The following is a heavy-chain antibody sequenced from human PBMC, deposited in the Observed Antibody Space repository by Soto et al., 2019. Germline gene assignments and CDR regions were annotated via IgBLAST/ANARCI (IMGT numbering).Heavy chain of an antibody. CDR2: IGTAGDT. V-gene: IGHV3-13*01. CDR1: GFTFSSYG. D-gene: IGHD4-17*01. CDR3: GRSGRHDYGDANFDY. J-gene: IGHJ4*02. Sequence: EVQLVESGGGLVQPGGSLRLSCAASGFTFSSYGMHWVRQATGKGLEWVSAIGTAGDTYYPGSVKGRFTISRENAKNSLYLQMNSLRAGDTAVYYCGRSGRHDYGDANFDYWGQGTLVTVSS.